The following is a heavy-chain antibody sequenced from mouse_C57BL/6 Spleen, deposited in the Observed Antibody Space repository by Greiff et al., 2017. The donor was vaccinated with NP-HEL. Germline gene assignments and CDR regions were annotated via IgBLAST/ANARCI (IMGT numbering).Heavy chain of an antibody. CDR3: ARWGLLRYPFDY. CDR2: ISSGSSTI. CDR1: GFTFSDYG. V-gene: IGHV5-17*01. D-gene: IGHD1-1*01. J-gene: IGHJ2*01. Sequence: EVMLVESGGGLVKPGGSLKLSCAASGFTFSDYGMHWVRQAPEKGLEWVAYISSGSSTIYYADTVKGRFTISRDNAKNTLFLQMTSLRSEDTAMYYCARWGLLRYPFDYWGQGTTLTVSS.